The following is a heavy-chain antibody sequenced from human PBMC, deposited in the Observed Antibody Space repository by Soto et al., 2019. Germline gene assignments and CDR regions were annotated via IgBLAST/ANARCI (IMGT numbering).Heavy chain of an antibody. CDR3: AKPGGPHQQTFSAP. CDR2: IYPGDSDT. CDR1: GYSSTSYW. D-gene: IGHD3-16*01. J-gene: IGHJ5*02. Sequence: PGQPMKISCNGSGYSSTSYWIGWMSKMQGKGLEWMGSIYPGDSDTKYSPSFQGQVTISVDKSISTAYLQWSSLKASDPGFFYCAKPGGPHQQTFSAPWGQGTLVPVSP. V-gene: IGHV5-51*01.